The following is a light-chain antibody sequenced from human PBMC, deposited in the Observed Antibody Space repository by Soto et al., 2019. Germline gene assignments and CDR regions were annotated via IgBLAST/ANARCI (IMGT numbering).Light chain of an antibody. V-gene: IGKV3-20*01. CDR3: LQSGRPGE. Sequence: EIVLTQSPGTLSLSPGERATLSCRASQSVSNNYLAWYQQKPGQAPRLLIYGASNRATGIPDRFSGSGSGTDLALPISRVGSGVFALYFWLQSGRPGELGGGTRVDIK. J-gene: IGKJ4*02. CDR1: QSVSNNY. CDR2: GAS.